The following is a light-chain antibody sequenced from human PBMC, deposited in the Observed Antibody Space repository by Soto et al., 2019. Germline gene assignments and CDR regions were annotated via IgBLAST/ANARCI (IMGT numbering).Light chain of an antibody. CDR2: DTS. Sequence: DVQMTQSPSAMSASVGDRVTITCRASQDISRFVAWFQQKPGKAPERLIYDTSSLQPGVPSRFSGSGSGTEFTLAIRGLQPEDFATYYCLQHNNYPYTVGQGTKV. CDR3: LQHNNYPYT. CDR1: QDISRF. V-gene: IGKV1-17*03. J-gene: IGKJ2*01.